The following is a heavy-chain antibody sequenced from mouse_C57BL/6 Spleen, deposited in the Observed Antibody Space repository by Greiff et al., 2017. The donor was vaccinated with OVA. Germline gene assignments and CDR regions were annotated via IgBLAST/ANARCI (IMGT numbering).Heavy chain of an antibody. V-gene: IGHV1-69*01. J-gene: IGHJ4*01. CDR1: GYTFTSYW. D-gene: IGHD1-1*01. CDR3: ARSPDCYGSSYRAMDY. CDR2: LDPPDSYT. Sequence: QVQLQQPGAELVMPGASVKLSCKASGYTFTSYWMHWVKQRPGQGLEWIGELDPPDSYTNYNQNFKAQSTLTVDNSSSTAYMQLSSLTSEDSAVYYGARSPDCYGSSYRAMDYWGQGTSVTVSS.